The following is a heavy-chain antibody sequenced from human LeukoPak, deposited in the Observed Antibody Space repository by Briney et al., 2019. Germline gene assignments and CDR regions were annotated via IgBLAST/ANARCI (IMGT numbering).Heavy chain of an antibody. V-gene: IGHV4-30-4*01. Sequence: SETLSLTYTVSGGSISSGDYYWSWIRQPPGKGLEWIGYIYYSGSTYYNPSLKSRVTISVDTSKNQFSLKLSSVTAADTAVYYCARGVVVVVAATYYYYYGMDVWGQGTTVTVSS. J-gene: IGHJ6*02. CDR3: ARGVVVVVAATYYYYYGMDV. CDR1: GGSISSGDYY. D-gene: IGHD2-15*01. CDR2: IYYSGST.